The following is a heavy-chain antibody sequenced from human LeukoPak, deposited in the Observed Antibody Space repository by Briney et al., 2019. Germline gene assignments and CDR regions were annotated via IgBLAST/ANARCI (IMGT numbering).Heavy chain of an antibody. D-gene: IGHD2-2*01. CDR2: IKRKTDAGTT. CDR3: TTQYCSSTTCLYPFDY. J-gene: IGHJ4*02. V-gene: IGHV3-15*01. CDR1: GFTFINAW. Sequence: GGSLRLSCAASGFTFINAWMSWVRQAPGKGLEWGGHIKRKTDAGTTDYAAPVKGRFTISRDDSKNTLYLQMNSLKTEDTAMYYCTTQYCSSTTCLYPFDYWGQGTLVTVSS.